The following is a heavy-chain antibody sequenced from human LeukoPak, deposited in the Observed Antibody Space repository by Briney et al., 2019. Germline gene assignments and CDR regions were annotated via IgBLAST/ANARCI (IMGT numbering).Heavy chain of an antibody. CDR2: MNPNSGNT. CDR1: GYTFTSYD. Sequence: ASVKVSCKASGYTFTSYDINWVRQATGQGLEWMGWMNPNSGNTGYAQKFQGRVTMTRNTSISTAYRELSSLRSEDTAVYYCARGGSYSLLVDYWGQGTLVTVSS. J-gene: IGHJ4*02. D-gene: IGHD1-26*01. V-gene: IGHV1-8*01. CDR3: ARGGSYSLLVDY.